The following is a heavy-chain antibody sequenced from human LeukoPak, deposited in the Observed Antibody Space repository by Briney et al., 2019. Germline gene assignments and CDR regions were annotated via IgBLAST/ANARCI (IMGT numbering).Heavy chain of an antibody. V-gene: IGHV4-39*01. D-gene: IGHD3-3*01. CDR2: IYYSGST. CDR3: ARLHFGVVIIPWSAFDI. Sequence: SETLSLTCTVSGGSISSSSYYWGWIRQPPGKGLEWIGSIYYSGSTYYNPSLKSRATISVDTSKNQFSLKLSSVTAADTAVYYCARLHFGVVIIPWSAFDIWGQGTMVTVSS. CDR1: GGSISSSSYY. J-gene: IGHJ3*02.